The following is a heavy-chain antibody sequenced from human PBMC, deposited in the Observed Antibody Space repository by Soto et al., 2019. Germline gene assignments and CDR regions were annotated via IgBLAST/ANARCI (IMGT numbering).Heavy chain of an antibody. CDR3: AHRPSYCSGGSCYSGFDY. D-gene: IGHD2-15*01. Sequence: QITLKESGPTLVKPTQTLTLTCTFSGFSLSTSGVGVGWIRQPPGKALEWLALIYWDDDKRYSPSLKSRLTITNDTSNNQVVLTMTNMDPVDTATCYCAHRPSYCSGGSCYSGFDYWGQGTLVTVSS. V-gene: IGHV2-5*02. CDR2: IYWDDDK. J-gene: IGHJ4*02. CDR1: GFSLSTSGVG.